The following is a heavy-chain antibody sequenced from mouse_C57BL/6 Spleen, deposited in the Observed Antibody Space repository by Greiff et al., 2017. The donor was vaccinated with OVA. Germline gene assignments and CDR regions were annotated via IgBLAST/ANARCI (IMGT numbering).Heavy chain of an antibody. CDR1: GYSFTDYN. D-gene: IGHD3-2*02. J-gene: IGHJ2*01. Sequence: EVQLQQSGPELVKPGASVKISCKASGYSFTDYNMNWVKQSNGKSLEWIGVINPNYGTTSYNQKFKGKATLTVDQSSSTAYMQLNSLTSEDSAVYYGARSSQVRLLDYFDYWGQGTTLTVSS. CDR3: ARSSQVRLLDYFDY. CDR2: INPNYGTT. V-gene: IGHV1-39*01.